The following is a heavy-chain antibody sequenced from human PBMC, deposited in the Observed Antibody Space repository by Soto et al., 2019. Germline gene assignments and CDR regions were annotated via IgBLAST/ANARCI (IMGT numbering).Heavy chain of an antibody. J-gene: IGHJ5*02. CDR3: ARAWDYGSGSYLNWFDP. Sequence: QVQLQQWGAGLLKPSETLSLTCAVYGGSFSGYYWSWIRQPPGNGLEWIGEINHSGSTNYNPSLKSRVTKSVDTSKNQFSLKLSSVTAADTAVYYCARAWDYGSGSYLNWFDPWGQGTLVTVSS. CDR2: INHSGST. CDR1: GGSFSGYY. V-gene: IGHV4-34*01. D-gene: IGHD3-10*01.